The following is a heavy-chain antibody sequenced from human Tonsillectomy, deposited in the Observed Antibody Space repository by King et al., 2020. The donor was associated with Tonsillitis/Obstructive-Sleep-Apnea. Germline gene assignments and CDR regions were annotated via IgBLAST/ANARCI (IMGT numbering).Heavy chain of an antibody. J-gene: IGHJ4*02. CDR2: IYPGDSDT. CDR1: GYSFTSYW. CDR3: AREGGGVSERNFFCPY. Sequence: VQLVESGAEVKKPGESLKISCKGSGYSFTSYWIGWVRQMPGKGLEWMGIIYPGDSDTRYSPSFQGQVTILPDKSTSTAYLQWSSLKAPATAMYYCAREGGGVSERNFFCPYWGQGTLVTVSS. V-gene: IGHV5-51*01. D-gene: IGHD2/OR15-2a*01.